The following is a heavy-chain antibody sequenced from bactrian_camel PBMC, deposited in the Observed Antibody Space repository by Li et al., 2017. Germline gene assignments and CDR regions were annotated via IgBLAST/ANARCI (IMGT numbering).Heavy chain of an antibody. CDR3: ATDPFLLVVAGSTFGF. J-gene: IGHJ6*01. CDR2: INADGTT. CDR1: KLPYRRSC. V-gene: IGHV3S9*01. D-gene: IGHD6*01. Sequence: VQLVESGGGSVQAGGSLTLSCRASKLPYRRSCMGWLREVPGGNDREGLASINADGTTKYAAAAKGRFTISRDNAKNTAYLQMNSLKSEDTALYYCATDPFLLVVAGSTFGFWGQGTQVTVS.